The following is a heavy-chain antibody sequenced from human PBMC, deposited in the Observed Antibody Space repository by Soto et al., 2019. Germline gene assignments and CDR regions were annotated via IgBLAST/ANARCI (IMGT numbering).Heavy chain of an antibody. J-gene: IGHJ4*02. CDR2: ISAYNGNT. CDR3: ARVRLRFLEWLLSHPSDY. Sequence: QVQLLQSGAEVKKPGASVKVSCKASGYTFTSYGISWVRQAPGQGLEWMGWISAYNGNTNYAQKLQGRVTMTTDTSTSTAYMELRSLRSDDTAVYYCARVRLRFLEWLLSHPSDYWGQGTLVTVSS. CDR1: GYTFTSYG. D-gene: IGHD3-3*01. V-gene: IGHV1-18*01.